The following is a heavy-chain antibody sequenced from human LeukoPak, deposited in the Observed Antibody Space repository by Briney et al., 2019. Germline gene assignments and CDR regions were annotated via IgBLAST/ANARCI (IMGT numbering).Heavy chain of an antibody. V-gene: IGHV4-59*01. CDR1: DGSISSYY. CDR3: ARGDDYATLDY. J-gene: IGHJ4*02. D-gene: IGHD4-17*01. Sequence: SETLSLTCTVSDGSISSYYWSWIRQPPGKGLEWIGYIYYSGSTNYNPSLKSRVTISVDTSKNQFSLKLSSVTAADTAVYYCARGDDYATLDYWGQGTLVTVSS. CDR2: IYYSGST.